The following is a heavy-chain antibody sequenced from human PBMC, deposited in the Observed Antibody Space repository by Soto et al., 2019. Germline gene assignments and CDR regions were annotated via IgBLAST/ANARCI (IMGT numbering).Heavy chain of an antibody. CDR1: GGTYSSYA. CDR3: ARLISGSYYAYNCLDP. Sequence: ASVKLSCKASGGTYSSYAFSWVRQAPGQGLEWMGWISAYNGNTNYAQKLQGRVTMTTDTSTSTAYMELRSLRSDDTAVYYCARLISGSYYAYNCLDPWG. V-gene: IGHV1-18*01. D-gene: IGHD1-26*01. J-gene: IGHJ5*02. CDR2: ISAYNGNT.